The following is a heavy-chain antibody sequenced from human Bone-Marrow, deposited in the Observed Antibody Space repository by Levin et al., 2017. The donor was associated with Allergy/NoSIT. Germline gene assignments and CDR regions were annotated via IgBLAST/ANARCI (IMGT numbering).Heavy chain of an antibody. CDR2: ISWNSAYI. Sequence: GGSLRLSCAASGFTFGDYAMYWVRQAPGKGLEWVSGISWNSAYIGYADSVKGRFTISRDNAENSLYLQMNSLRPEDTALYYCAKDLHNLGYCSSVTCYWGAFDIWGQGTMVTVSS. CDR1: GFTFGDYA. D-gene: IGHD2-15*01. V-gene: IGHV3-9*01. J-gene: IGHJ3*02. CDR3: AKDLHNLGYCSSVTCYWGAFDI.